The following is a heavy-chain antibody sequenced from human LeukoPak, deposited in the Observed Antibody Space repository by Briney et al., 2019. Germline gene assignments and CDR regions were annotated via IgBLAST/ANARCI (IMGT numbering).Heavy chain of an antibody. CDR3: AKDSGYYGSGSYYDY. CDR1: GFTFSTYG. CDR2: IRYDGSNK. V-gene: IGHV3-30*02. J-gene: IGHJ4*02. D-gene: IGHD3-10*01. Sequence: PGGSLRLSCAASGFTFSTYGMHWVRQAPGKGLEWVGFIRYDGSNKYYADSVKGRFTIARDNSKNTLYLQMNSLRAEDTAVYYCAKDSGYYGSGSYYDYWGQGTLVTVSS.